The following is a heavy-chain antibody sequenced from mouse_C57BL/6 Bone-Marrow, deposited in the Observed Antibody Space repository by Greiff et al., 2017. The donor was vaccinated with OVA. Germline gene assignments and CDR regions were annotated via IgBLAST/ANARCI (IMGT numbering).Heavy chain of an antibody. D-gene: IGHD1-1*01. CDR1: GYTFTSYW. CDR3: ARGTTVVAPYYAMDY. CDR2: INPSNGGT. Sequence: QVHVKQPGTELVKPGASVKLSCKASGYTFTSYWMHWVKQRPGQGLEWIGNINPSNGGTNYNEKFKSKATLTVDKSSSTAYMQLSSLTSEDSAVYYCARGTTVVAPYYAMDYWGQGTSVTVSS. V-gene: IGHV1-53*01. J-gene: IGHJ4*01.